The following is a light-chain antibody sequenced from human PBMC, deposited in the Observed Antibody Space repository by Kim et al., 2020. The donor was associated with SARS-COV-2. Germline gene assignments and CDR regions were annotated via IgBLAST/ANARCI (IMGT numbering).Light chain of an antibody. Sequence: EIVMTQSPATLSVSLGERATLSCRASQSVSSNLAWYQQKPGQAPRLLIYGASTRATGIPARFSGSGSGTEFTLTISSLQSEDFAVYYCQQYNNWPRTFVQGTKVDIK. V-gene: IGKV3-15*01. CDR3: QQYNNWPRT. J-gene: IGKJ1*01. CDR1: QSVSSN. CDR2: GAS.